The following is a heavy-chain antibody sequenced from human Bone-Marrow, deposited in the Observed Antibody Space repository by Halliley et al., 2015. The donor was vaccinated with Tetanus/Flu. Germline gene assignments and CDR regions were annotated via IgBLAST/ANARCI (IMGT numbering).Heavy chain of an antibody. CDR2: INEDGSDQ. V-gene: IGHV3-7*01. D-gene: IGHD4-17*01. J-gene: IGHJ4*02. CDR1: GFSFRSYW. Sequence: SLRLSCAASGFSFRSYWLTWVRQAPGKGLEWVANINEDGSDQYYLDSLKGRFSISGDNAKNSLYLQMNSLRAEDTAVYYCARDLTTVTGRYYFDFWGQGTLVTVSS. CDR3: ARDLTTVTGRYYFDF.